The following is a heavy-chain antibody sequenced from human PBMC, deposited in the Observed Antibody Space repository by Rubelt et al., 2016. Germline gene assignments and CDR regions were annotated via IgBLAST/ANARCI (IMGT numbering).Heavy chain of an antibody. CDR1: GYTFTSYA. V-gene: IGHV1-3*01. D-gene: IGHD5-18*01. CDR3: ARSKDTAMVTDADWYFDL. Sequence: QVQLVQSGAEVKKPGASVKVSCKASGYTFTSYAMHWVRQAPGQRLEWMGWINAGNGNTKYSQKFQGRVTITRDTSASTAYMELSSLRSEDAAVYDCARSKDTAMVTDADWYFDLWGRGTLVTVSS. CDR2: INAGNGNT. J-gene: IGHJ2*01.